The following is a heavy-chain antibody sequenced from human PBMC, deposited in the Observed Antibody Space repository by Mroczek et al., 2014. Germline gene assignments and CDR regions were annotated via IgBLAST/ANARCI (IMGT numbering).Heavy chain of an antibody. D-gene: IGHD3-10*01. CDR2: IYYSGST. Sequence: QVQLVESGPGLVKPSQTLSLTCTVSGGSISSGGYYWSWIRQHPGKGLEWIGYIYYSGSTYYNPSLKSRVTISVDTSKNQFSLKLSSVTAADTAVYYCARGTTMVRGVVSSFDYWGQGTLVTVSS. V-gene: IGHV4-31*03. CDR1: GGSISSGGYY. CDR3: ARGTTMVRGVVSSFDY. J-gene: IGHJ4*02.